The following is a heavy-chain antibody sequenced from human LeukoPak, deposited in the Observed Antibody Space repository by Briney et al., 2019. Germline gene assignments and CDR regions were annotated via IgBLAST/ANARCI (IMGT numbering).Heavy chain of an antibody. J-gene: IGHJ4*02. CDR2: INRGGTT. Sequence: SETLSLTCAVYGGSFSGYYWTWIRQPPGQGLEWIGEINRGGTTNYSPSLKSRVTISVDTSKNQFSLNLNSVTAADTAVYYCASRGRVAATDYWGQGTLVTVSS. D-gene: IGHD2-15*01. V-gene: IGHV4-34*01. CDR1: GGSFSGYY. CDR3: ASRGRVAATDY.